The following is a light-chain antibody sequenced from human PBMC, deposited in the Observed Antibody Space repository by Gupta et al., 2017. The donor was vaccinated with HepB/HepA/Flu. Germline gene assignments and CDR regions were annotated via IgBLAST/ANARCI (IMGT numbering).Light chain of an antibody. CDR2: EAS. CDR3: RQCLQLPRT. V-gene: IGKV2D-29*01. J-gene: IGKJ1*01. CDR1: QSLLHSSGRTF. Sequence: DIVMTQTPLSLSVTPGQPASISCKSSQSLLHSSGRTFFYWFLQKPGQPPQLLIYEASNRGSGVPERITGSGSGTDFTLNISRVEAEDVGVYYCRQCLQLPRTFSQGTKVEIK.